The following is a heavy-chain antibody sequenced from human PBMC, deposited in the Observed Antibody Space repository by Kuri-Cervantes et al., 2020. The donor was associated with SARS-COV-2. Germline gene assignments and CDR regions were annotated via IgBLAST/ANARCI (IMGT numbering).Heavy chain of an antibody. J-gene: IGHJ3*02. D-gene: IGHD6-19*01. CDR2: IYTSGST. CDR3: ARVNQWLASADI. Sequence: SCTVSGGSISSGSYYWSWIRQPAGKGLEWIGCIYTSGSTNYNPSLKSRVTISVDTSKNQFSLKLSSVTAADTAVYYCARVNQWLASADIWGQGTMVTVSS. CDR1: GGSISSGSYY. V-gene: IGHV4-61*02.